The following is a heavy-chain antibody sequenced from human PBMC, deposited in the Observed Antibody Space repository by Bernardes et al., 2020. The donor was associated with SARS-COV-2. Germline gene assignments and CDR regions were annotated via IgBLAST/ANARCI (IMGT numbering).Heavy chain of an antibody. V-gene: IGHV3-23*01. J-gene: IGHJ4*02. D-gene: IGHD2-15*01. CDR2: ISSSGSET. CDR3: ARAIRSGFCSDTSCYTFDY. CDR1: GFTFSDYA. Sequence: GGSLRLSCAPSGFTFSDYAMTWVRQAPGKGLEWVSDISSSGSETYYADSLKGRFTISRDNSKNMLHLQMNSLRVEDSAVYYCARAIRSGFCSDTSCYTFDYWGQGTLVTVSS.